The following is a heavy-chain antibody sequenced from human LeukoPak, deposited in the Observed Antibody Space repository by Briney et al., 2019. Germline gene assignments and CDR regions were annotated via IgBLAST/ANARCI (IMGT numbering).Heavy chain of an antibody. CDR1: GYTFTSYD. CDR3: ARGLTGDPYYFDY. D-gene: IGHD7-27*01. V-gene: IGHV1-69*13. J-gene: IGHJ4*02. CDR2: IIPIFGTA. Sequence: ASVKVSCKASGYTFTSYDINWVRQATGQGLEWMGGIIPIFGTANYAQKFQGRVTITADESTSTAYMELSSLRSEDTAVYYCARGLTGDPYYFDYWGQGTLVTVSS.